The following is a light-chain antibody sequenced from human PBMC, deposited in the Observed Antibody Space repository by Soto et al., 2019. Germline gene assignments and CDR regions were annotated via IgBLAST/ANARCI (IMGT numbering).Light chain of an antibody. CDR2: VAS. J-gene: IGKJ2*01. CDR3: QQSYSAPPT. Sequence: DIQMTQSPSSLSASVGDRITITCRASQSISSYLNWYQQIPGKAPKLLIYVASSLQSGVPSRFSGSGSGTDFSPTISSLQPEDVATYYCQQSYSAPPTFGQGTKLEIK. CDR1: QSISSY. V-gene: IGKV1-39*01.